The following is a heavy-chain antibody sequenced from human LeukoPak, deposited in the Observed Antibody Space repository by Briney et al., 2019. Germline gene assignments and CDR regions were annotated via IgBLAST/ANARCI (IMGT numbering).Heavy chain of an antibody. CDR2: IVVGSGNT. CDR1: GFTFTTSA. CDR3: AAGSGWYRFDY. V-gene: IGHV1-58*02. J-gene: IGHJ4*02. D-gene: IGHD6-13*01. Sequence: GASVKVSCKASGFTFTTSAIQWVRQARGQRLEWIGWIVVGSGNTNYAQKVQERVTITRDMSTSTAYMELSSLTSEDSAVYYCAAGSGWYRFDYWGQGTLVTVSS.